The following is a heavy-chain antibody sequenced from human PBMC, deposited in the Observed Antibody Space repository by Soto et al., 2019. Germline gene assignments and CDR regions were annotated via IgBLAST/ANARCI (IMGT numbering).Heavy chain of an antibody. J-gene: IGHJ3*02. D-gene: IGHD3-22*01. CDR1: EFTFSSYG. CDR2: IWYDGSNK. CDR3: ARAENYYDSSGYFTAFDI. V-gene: IGHV3-33*01. Sequence: GGSLRLSCAASEFTFSSYGMHWVRQAPGKGLEWVAVIWYDGSNKYYADSVKGRFTISRDNSKNTLYLQMNSLRAEDTAVYYCARAENYYDSSGYFTAFDIWGQGTMVTVSS.